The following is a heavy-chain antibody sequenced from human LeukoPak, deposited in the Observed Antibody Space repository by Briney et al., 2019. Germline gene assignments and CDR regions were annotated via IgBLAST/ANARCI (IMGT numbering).Heavy chain of an antibody. Sequence: GGSLRLSCAASGFTFSSYAMSWVRQAPGKGLEWVSAISGGGGSTYYADSVKGRFTISRDNSKNTLYLQMDSLRAEDTAVYYCARGDSYKGSEYSGSYPLDYWGQGTLVTVSS. CDR3: ARGDSYKGSEYSGSYPLDY. V-gene: IGHV3-23*01. J-gene: IGHJ4*02. D-gene: IGHD1-26*01. CDR2: ISGGGGST. CDR1: GFTFSSYA.